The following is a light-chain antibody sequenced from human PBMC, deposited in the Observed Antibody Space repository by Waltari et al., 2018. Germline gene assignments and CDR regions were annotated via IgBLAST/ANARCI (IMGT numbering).Light chain of an antibody. Sequence: QSALTQPASVSGSPGQSITISCTGTSSDVGGYTYVSWYHQHPGKAPKLMMYDVSNRPSGVSNRFSGSKPGNTASLTISGLQAEDEADYDCSSYTSSSLYVFGTGTKVTVL. CDR2: DVS. V-gene: IGLV2-14*03. CDR1: SSDVGGYTY. J-gene: IGLJ1*01. CDR3: SSYTSSSLYV.